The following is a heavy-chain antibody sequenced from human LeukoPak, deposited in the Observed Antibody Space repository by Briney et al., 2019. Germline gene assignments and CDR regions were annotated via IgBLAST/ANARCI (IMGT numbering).Heavy chain of an antibody. CDR1: GGTFSSYA. Sequence: ASVKVSCKASGGTFSSYAISWVRQAPGQGLEWTGRIIPIFGTANYAQKFQGRVTITTDESTSTAYMELSSLRSEDTAVYYCARDAYCGGDCPFDYWGQGTLVTVSS. V-gene: IGHV1-69*05. CDR2: IIPIFGTA. CDR3: ARDAYCGGDCPFDY. J-gene: IGHJ4*02. D-gene: IGHD2-21*02.